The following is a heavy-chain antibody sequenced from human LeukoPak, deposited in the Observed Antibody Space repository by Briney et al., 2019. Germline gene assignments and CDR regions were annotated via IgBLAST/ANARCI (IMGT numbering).Heavy chain of an antibody. CDR3: ASVLTGYYDYFDY. J-gene: IGHJ4*02. V-gene: IGHV3-74*01. CDR1: GFIFSSYW. D-gene: IGHD3-9*01. CDR2: INGDGSSP. Sequence: PGGSLRLSCAASGFIFSSYWMHWVRQAPGKGLVWVSRINGDGSSPIYADSVKGRFTISRDNAKNTLYLQMNSLRAEDTAVYYCASVLTGYYDYFDYWGQGTLVTVSS.